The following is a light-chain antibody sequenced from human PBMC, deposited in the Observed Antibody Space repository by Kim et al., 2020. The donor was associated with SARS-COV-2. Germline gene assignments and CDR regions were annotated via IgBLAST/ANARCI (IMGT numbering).Light chain of an antibody. CDR1: QSISSW. V-gene: IGKV1-5*03. Sequence: DIQMTQSPSTLSASVGDRVTITCRASQSISSWLAWYQQKPGKVPKLLIYKASSLESGVPSRFSGSGSGKEFTLTISSLQPDDFATYYCQQYNSYSGPFGQGTKVDIK. CDR2: KAS. J-gene: IGKJ1*01. CDR3: QQYNSYSGP.